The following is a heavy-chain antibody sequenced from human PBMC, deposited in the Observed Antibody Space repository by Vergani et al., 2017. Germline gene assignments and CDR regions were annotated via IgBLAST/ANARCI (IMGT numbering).Heavy chain of an antibody. CDR2: IRYDGSNK. D-gene: IGHD3-22*01. Sequence: QVQLVESGGGVVQPGGSLRLSCAASGFTFSSCGMHWVRQAPGKGLEWVAFIRYDGSNKYYADSVKGRFTISRDNSKNTLYLQMNSLRAEDTAVYYCAKASRSVVMWYYGMDVWGQGTTVTVSS. V-gene: IGHV3-30*02. CDR1: GFTFSSCG. CDR3: AKASRSVVMWYYGMDV. J-gene: IGHJ6*02.